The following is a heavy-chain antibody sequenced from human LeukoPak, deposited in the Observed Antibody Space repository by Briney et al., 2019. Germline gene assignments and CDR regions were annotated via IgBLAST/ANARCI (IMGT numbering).Heavy chain of an antibody. V-gene: IGHV3-48*04. D-gene: IGHD3-3*01. Sequence: GGSLRLSCAASGFTFSRDSMNWVRQAPGKGLEWISYISSNSATTHYADSLQGRFTVSRDNTHNSLYLQMNSLRVEETAVYYGARVVVDLAPPGAGGNYFYYMDVWGKGTTVTVSS. CDR2: ISSNSATT. CDR1: GFTFSRDS. J-gene: IGHJ6*03. CDR3: ARVVVDLAPPGAGGNYFYYMDV.